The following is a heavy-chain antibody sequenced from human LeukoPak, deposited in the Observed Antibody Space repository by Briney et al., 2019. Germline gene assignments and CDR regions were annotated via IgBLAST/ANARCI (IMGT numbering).Heavy chain of an antibody. CDR1: GSTFSSCS. J-gene: IGHJ4*02. Sequence: GGSLRLSCAASGSTFSSCSMNWVRQAPGKGLEWVSSISSSSSYIYYADSVKGRFTISRDNAKNSLYLQMNGLRAQDTAVYYCARGLVGAPSDFDYWGQGTLVTVSS. D-gene: IGHD1-26*01. CDR3: ARGLVGAPSDFDY. CDR2: ISSSSSYI. V-gene: IGHV3-21*01.